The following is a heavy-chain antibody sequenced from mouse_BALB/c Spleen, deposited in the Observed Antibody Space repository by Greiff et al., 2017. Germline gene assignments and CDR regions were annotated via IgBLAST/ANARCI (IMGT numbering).Heavy chain of an antibody. J-gene: IGHJ2*01. D-gene: IGHD2-4*01. CDR2: ISSGGST. V-gene: IGHV5-6-5*01. Sequence: EVQVVESGGGLVKPGGSLKLSCAASGFTFSSYAMSWVRQTPEKRLEWVASISSGGSTYYPDSVKGRFTISRDNARNILYLQMSSLRSEETAMYYCARGGYDYDSYYFDYWGQGTTLTVSS. CDR3: ARGGYDYDSYYFDY. CDR1: GFTFSSYA.